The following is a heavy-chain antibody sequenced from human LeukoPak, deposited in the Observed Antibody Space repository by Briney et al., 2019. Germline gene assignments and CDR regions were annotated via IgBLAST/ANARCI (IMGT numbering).Heavy chain of an antibody. Sequence: AGSLRLSCAASGFTFSSYEMNWVRQAPGKGLEWVSYISSSGSTIYYADSVKGRFTISRDNDKNSLYLQMNSLRAEDTAVYYCARDRGFYDSSGYLMTYYFDYWGQGTLVTVSS. CDR3: ARDRGFYDSSGYLMTYYFDY. V-gene: IGHV3-48*03. D-gene: IGHD3-22*01. CDR2: ISSSGSTI. J-gene: IGHJ4*02. CDR1: GFTFSSYE.